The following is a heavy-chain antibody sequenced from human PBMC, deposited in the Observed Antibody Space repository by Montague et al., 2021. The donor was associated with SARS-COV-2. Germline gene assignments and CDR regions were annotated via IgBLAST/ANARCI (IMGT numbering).Heavy chain of an antibody. CDR3: ARGSGYSGYALAY. CDR1: GDSINNYY. D-gene: IGHD5-12*01. CDR2: IYYSGGANYYPSRGT. J-gene: IGHJ4*02. V-gene: IGHV4-59*01. Sequence: SETLSLTCTVSGDSINNYYWSWIRQSPGKGLEYIGYIYYSGGANYYPSRGTNYNPSFESRVAISLDTSKNQFSLYLGSVTTADTAVYYCARGSGYSGYALAYWGQGTLVTVSS.